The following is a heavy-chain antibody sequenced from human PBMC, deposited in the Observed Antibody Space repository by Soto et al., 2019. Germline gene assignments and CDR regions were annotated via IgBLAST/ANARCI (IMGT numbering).Heavy chain of an antibody. CDR1: GVSISSGDW. V-gene: IGHV4-4*02. D-gene: IGHD3-10*01. J-gene: IGHJ4*02. CDR2: IHHSGST. CDR3: ARTDYGSGSYYNFDF. Sequence: QVQLQESGPGLVMPSGTLSLTCAVSGVSISSGDWWSWVRQSPGKGLEWIGEIHHSGSTNYNPSLKSRVFISVDKSKNQLSLNLSSVTAADTAVYYWARTDYGSGSYYNFDFWGQGTLVTVSS.